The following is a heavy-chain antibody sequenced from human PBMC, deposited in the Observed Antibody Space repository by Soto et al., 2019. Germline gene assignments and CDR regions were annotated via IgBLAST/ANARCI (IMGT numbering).Heavy chain of an antibody. CDR2: ISGSGGVT. V-gene: IGHV3-23*01. D-gene: IGHD3-10*01. CDR1: GFPFSSFA. CDR3: PKDGRGVDRARYVHFDY. Sequence: EVQLLESGGGLVQPGGSLRLSCTASGFPFSSFAMSWVRQAPGKGLEWVSLISGSGGVTYYADSVKGRFTISRDNSKNTVYLQLNSLRAEDTAVYYCPKDGRGVDRARYVHFDYWGQGTLVTVSS. J-gene: IGHJ4*02.